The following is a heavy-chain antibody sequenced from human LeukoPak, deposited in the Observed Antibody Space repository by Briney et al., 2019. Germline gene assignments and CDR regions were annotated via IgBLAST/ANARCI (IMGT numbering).Heavy chain of an antibody. CDR2: ISYSGGT. D-gene: IGHD2-8*01. CDR3: ARGVVLMVYASFDF. V-gene: IGHV4-34*01. J-gene: IGHJ4*02. Sequence: SETLSLTCTVYGGSFSGYYWTWIRQTPGKGLEWIGEISYSGGTNYSPSLKSRVTLSVDTSKNEFSLTLKSVTAADTAVYYCARGVVLMVYASFDFWGQGTPATVSS. CDR1: GGSFSGYY.